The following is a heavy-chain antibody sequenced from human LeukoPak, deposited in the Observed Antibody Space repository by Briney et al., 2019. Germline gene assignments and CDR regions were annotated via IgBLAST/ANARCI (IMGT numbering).Heavy chain of an antibody. D-gene: IGHD3-3*02. V-gene: IGHV4-39*01. CDR3: ARGLFSLDAFEI. J-gene: IGHJ3*02. CDR1: GGSISSSSYY. CDR2: LYYSGSI. Sequence: PSETLSLTCTVSGGSISSSSYYWGWIRQPPGKGLEWIGSLYYSGSIYYNPSLKSRVTVSADTSKNQFSLKVYSVTAADTAVYYCARGLFSLDAFEIWGQGTLVTVSS.